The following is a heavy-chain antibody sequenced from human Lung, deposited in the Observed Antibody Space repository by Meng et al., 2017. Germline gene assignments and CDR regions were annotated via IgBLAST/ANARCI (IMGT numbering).Heavy chain of an antibody. CDR3: ARDRYCSTTSCTGWFDP. J-gene: IGHJ5*02. CDR1: GYTFTSYG. Sequence: QVQLVQSGDEVKKPGASVKVPCKASGYTFTSYGISWVRQAPGQGLEWMGWISGYNGNTNYAQKFQGRVTMTTDTSTSTAYMELRSLRSDDTAVYYCARDRYCSTTSCTGWFDPWGQGTLVTVSS. V-gene: IGHV1-18*01. D-gene: IGHD2-2*01. CDR2: ISGYNGNT.